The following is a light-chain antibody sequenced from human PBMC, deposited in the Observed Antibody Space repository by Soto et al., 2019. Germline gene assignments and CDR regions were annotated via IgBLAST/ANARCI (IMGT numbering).Light chain of an antibody. CDR1: DNIRTA. J-gene: IGKJ5*01. CDR3: QHYYDWPTIT. Sequence: EIVMTQSPATLSVPPVDRVTLSCRASDNIRTALAWYQQKPGQAPRLLIYGGSLRAADIPARFSGSGSGTEFTLPISTLQSEDFAVYYCQHYYDWPTITFGQGTRLEIK. V-gene: IGKV3-15*01. CDR2: GGS.